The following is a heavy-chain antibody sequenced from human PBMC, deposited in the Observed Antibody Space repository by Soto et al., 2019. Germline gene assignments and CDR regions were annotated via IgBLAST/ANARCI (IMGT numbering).Heavy chain of an antibody. CDR3: AKPLRVVGVVAATDAFDI. Sequence: EVQLLESGGGLVQPGGSLRLSCAASGFTFSSYAMSWVRQAPGKGLEWVSAISGSGGSTYYAYSVKGRFTISRGNSKNTLYLQMNSLRADDTAVYYCAKPLRVVGVVAATDAFDIWGQGTMVTVSS. CDR2: ISGSGGST. D-gene: IGHD2-15*01. CDR1: GFTFSSYA. J-gene: IGHJ3*02. V-gene: IGHV3-23*01.